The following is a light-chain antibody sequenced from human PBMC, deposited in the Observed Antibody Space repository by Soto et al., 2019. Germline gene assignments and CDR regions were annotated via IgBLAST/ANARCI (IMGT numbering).Light chain of an antibody. Sequence: EIVLTQCPATVSVSXXXXXTXSXRASQRVSSNVAWYQQKPGQAPRLLLYGASARATGVPARFSGSGSGTQFTLTISSLQSEDFAVYYCQQYNNWRQTFGQGTKVDI. CDR2: GAS. CDR1: QRVSSN. J-gene: IGKJ1*01. V-gene: IGKV3-15*01. CDR3: QQYNNWRQT.